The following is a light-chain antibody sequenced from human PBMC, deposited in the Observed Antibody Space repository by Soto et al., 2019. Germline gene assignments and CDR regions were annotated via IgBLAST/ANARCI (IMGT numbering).Light chain of an antibody. CDR2: EVR. CDR1: SSYIGGYYY. CDR3: CSYTVTTNNYV. V-gene: IGLV2-14*01. J-gene: IGLJ1*01. Sequence: QSVLAQPASVSGSPGQSITISCTGTSSYIGGYYYVSWYQQRPGKAPKVMISEVRYRPSGVSHRFSGSTSGNTASLTISGLQPEDEDVPYCCSYTVTTNNYVLGSGTKVT.